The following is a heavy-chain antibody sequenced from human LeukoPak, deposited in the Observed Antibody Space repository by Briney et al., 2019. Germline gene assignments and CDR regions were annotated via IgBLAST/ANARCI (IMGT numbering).Heavy chain of an antibody. J-gene: IGHJ6*03. CDR1: GGSISSGSYY. CDR3: ARAVGYYYYYMDV. Sequence: PSETLSLTCTVSGGSISSGSYYWSWIRQPAGKGLEWIGRIYTSGSTNYNPSLKSRVTISVDTSKNQFSLKLSSVTAADTAVYYCARAVGYYYYYMDVWGKGTTVTVSS. CDR2: IYTSGST. V-gene: IGHV4-61*02.